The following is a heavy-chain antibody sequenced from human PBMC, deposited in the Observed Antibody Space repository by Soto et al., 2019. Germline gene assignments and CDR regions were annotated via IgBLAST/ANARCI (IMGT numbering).Heavy chain of an antibody. CDR3: AKVPGYCSGGSCYGDWYFDL. J-gene: IGHJ2*01. CDR1: GFTFSSYA. V-gene: IGHV3-23*01. D-gene: IGHD2-15*01. CDR2: ISGSGGST. Sequence: EVQLLESGGGLVQPGGSLRLSCAASGFTFSSYAMSWVRQAPGKGLEWVSAISGSGGSTYYADSVKGRFTISRDNSKNTLYLQMNSLRAEDTAVYYCAKVPGYCSGGSCYGDWYFDLWGRGTLVTVSS.